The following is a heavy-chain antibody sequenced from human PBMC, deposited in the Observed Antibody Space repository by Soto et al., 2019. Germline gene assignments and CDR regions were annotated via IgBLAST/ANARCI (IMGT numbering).Heavy chain of an antibody. CDR3: ARGFYGDPPALDY. V-gene: IGHV3-74*01. J-gene: IGHJ4*02. Sequence: EVQLVESGGGLVQPGGSLRLSCAASGFTFSSYYMHWVRQAPGTGLVWISRIKTDGSFSSYADSVKGRFTISRDNARKTLFLQMNRLSDDDTAVYYCARGFYGDPPALDYWGQGTLVSVSS. D-gene: IGHD4-17*01. CDR2: IKTDGSFS. CDR1: GFTFSSYY.